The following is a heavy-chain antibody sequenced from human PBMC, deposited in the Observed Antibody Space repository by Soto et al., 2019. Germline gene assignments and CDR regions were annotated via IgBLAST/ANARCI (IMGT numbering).Heavy chain of an antibody. V-gene: IGHV1-18*01. Sequence: ASVKVSCKASGYTFTSYGISWVRQAPGQGLEWMGWISAYNGNTNYAQKLQGRVTMTTDTSTSTAYMELRSLRSDETAVYYCARVLSWFGEWNRKEVQDPWGQGTLVTVSS. D-gene: IGHD3-10*01. CDR1: GYTFTSYG. CDR2: ISAYNGNT. CDR3: ARVLSWFGEWNRKEVQDP. J-gene: IGHJ5*02.